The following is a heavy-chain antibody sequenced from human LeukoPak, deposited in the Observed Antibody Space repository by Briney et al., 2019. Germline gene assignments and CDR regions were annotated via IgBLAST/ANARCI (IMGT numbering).Heavy chain of an antibody. D-gene: IGHD3-22*01. CDR3: AKEARYDSSGYYYF. V-gene: IGHV3-23*01. CDR2: ISGSGGST. J-gene: IGHJ4*02. CDR1: GFTFSSYA. Sequence: GGSLRPSCVASGFTFSSYAMSWVRQAPGKGLEWVSAISGSGGSTYYADSVKGRFTISRDNSKNTLYLQMNSLRAEDTAVYYCAKEARYDSSGYYYFWGQGTLVTVSS.